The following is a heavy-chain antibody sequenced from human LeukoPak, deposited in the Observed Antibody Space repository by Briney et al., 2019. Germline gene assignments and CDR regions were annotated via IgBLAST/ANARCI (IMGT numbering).Heavy chain of an antibody. CDR3: AKDRMDPVNY. CDR2: ITGSGDRT. D-gene: IGHD2-2*03. J-gene: IGHJ4*02. CDR1: XXXXXXXG. Sequence: SXXXXXXXGXSWVRQALGKGLEAVSAITGSGDRTYYADSVKGRFTISRDXXKNTLYMQMNSLRAEDTALYYCAKDRMDPVNYWGQGTLVTVSS. V-gene: IGHV3-23*01.